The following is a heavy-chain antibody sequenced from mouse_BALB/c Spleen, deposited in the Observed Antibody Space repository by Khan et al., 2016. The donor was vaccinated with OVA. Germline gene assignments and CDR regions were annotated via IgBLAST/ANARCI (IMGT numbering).Heavy chain of an antibody. Sequence: VQLQQSGAELAKPGASVKMSCKASGYTFTSYWMHWVKQRPGQGLEWIGYINPSTGYTEYNQRFKDKATLTADKSSSTAYMQLSSLTSEESSVYYCAIHGESSAWLTYWGQGTLVTVSA. CDR1: GYTFTSYW. CDR3: AIHGESSAWLTY. V-gene: IGHV1-7*01. CDR2: INPSTGYT. J-gene: IGHJ3*01.